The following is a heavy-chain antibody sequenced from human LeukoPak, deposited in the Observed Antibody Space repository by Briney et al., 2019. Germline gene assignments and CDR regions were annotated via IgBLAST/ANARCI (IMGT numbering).Heavy chain of an antibody. CDR3: AKQLGYCSDGSCYFPY. V-gene: IGHV3-23*01. Sequence: GGSLRLSCAASGFTFSSSAVSWVRQAPGKGLEWVSAISNNGGYTYYADSVQGRFTISRDNSKSTLCLQMNSLRAEDTAVYYCAKQLGYCSDGSCYFPYWGQGTLVTVSS. J-gene: IGHJ4*02. CDR2: ISNNGGYT. CDR1: GFTFSSSA. D-gene: IGHD2-15*01.